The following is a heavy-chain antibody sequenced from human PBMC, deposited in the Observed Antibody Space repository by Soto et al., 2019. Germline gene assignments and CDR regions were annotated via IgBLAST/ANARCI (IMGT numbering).Heavy chain of an antibody. J-gene: IGHJ4*02. Sequence: PGGSLRLSCAASGFSLSSYEINWVRQAPGKGLEWVSYISFGGTTIHYADSVKGRFTISRDDAKNSLYLQMNSLRADDTAVYFCARGPLFDRGGYYHPYYFDYWGQGTVVTVSS. V-gene: IGHV3-48*03. CDR2: ISFGGTTI. D-gene: IGHD3-22*01. CDR1: GFSLSSYE. CDR3: ARGPLFDRGGYYHPYYFDY.